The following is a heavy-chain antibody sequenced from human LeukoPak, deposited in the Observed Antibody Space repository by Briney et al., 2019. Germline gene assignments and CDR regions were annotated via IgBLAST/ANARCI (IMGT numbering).Heavy chain of an antibody. CDR1: GGSISSYY. CDR3: ARDGMYSSSWYYGMDV. J-gene: IGHJ6*02. D-gene: IGHD6-13*01. CDR2: IYYSGST. V-gene: IGHV4-59*01. Sequence: SETLSLTCTVSGGSISSYYWSWIRQPPGKGLEWIGYIYYSGSTNYSPSLKSRVTISVDTSKNQFSLKLSSVTAADTAVYYCARDGMYSSSWYYGMDVWGQGTTVTVSS.